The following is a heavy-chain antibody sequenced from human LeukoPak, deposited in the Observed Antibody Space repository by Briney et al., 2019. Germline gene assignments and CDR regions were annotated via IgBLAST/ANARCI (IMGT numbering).Heavy chain of an antibody. CDR1: GGSMSSYY. Sequence: SETLSLTCTVSGGSMSSYYWSWIRQPPGKGLEWIAYIYYSGSTSYNPSLKSRVTISVDTSKNQFSLKLSSVTAADTAVYYCARVYYYGSGSYYNWYFDLWGRGTLVTGSS. J-gene: IGHJ2*01. CDR2: IYYSGST. D-gene: IGHD3-10*01. V-gene: IGHV4-59*08. CDR3: ARVYYYGSGSYYNWYFDL.